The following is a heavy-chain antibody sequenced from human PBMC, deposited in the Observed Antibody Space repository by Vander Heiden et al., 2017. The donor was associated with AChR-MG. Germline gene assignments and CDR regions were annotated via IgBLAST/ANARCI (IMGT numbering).Heavy chain of an antibody. CDR1: GFTFSGYG. Sequence: QVQLVESGGGVVQPGRSLRLSRAASGFTFSGYGMHWVRQAPGKWLEWVAVISYDGSNKYYADSVKGRFTISRDNSKNTLYLQMNSLRAEDTAVYYCAKNGREMATIAFFDYWGQGTLVTVSS. CDR2: ISYDGSNK. D-gene: IGHD5-12*01. J-gene: IGHJ4*02. CDR3: AKNGREMATIAFFDY. V-gene: IGHV3-30*18.